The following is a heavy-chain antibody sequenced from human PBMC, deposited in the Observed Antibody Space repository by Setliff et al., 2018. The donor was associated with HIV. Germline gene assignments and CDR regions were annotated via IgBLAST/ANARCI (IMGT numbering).Heavy chain of an antibody. CDR1: GGSFRVYY. CDR3: ARGSRGYSYAYYYYYMDV. D-gene: IGHD5-18*01. Sequence: SETLSLTCTVSGGSFRVYYWTWVRQPPGKGLEWIGNMYYGGSTNSNPSLKSRVTMSIDASKNQFSLKLNSVTAADTAVYYWARGSRGYSYAYYYYYMDVWGKGTTVTVSS. J-gene: IGHJ6*03. V-gene: IGHV4-59*01. CDR2: MYYGGST.